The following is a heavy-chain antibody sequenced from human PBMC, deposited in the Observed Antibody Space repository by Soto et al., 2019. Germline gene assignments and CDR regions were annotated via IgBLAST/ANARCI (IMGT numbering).Heavy chain of an antibody. J-gene: IGHJ5*02. D-gene: IGHD1-1*01. CDR3: ARVLCPTGTTPRGWFDP. Sequence: VKVSCKASGYTFTGYYLHWVRQAPGQGLEWLGWINPNSGGTNYAQKFQGRVTMTRDTSISTAYMELTSLSSDDTAVYYCARVLCPTGTTPRGWFDPWGQGTLVTVSS. V-gene: IGHV1-2*02. CDR2: INPNSGGT. CDR1: GYTFTGYY.